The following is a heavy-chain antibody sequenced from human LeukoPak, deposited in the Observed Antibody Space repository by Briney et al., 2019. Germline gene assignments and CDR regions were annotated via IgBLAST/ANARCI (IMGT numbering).Heavy chain of an antibody. CDR3: AGISSGWYKVY. J-gene: IGHJ4*02. Sequence: SETLSLTCTVSGGSISTYYWSWIRQPAGKGLEWVGRIYTGGSTNYNPSLESRVTMSVDTSENQFSLKLSSVTAADTAVYYCAGISSGWYKVYWGQGTLVTVSS. V-gene: IGHV4-4*07. D-gene: IGHD6-19*01. CDR1: GGSISTYY. CDR2: IYTGGST.